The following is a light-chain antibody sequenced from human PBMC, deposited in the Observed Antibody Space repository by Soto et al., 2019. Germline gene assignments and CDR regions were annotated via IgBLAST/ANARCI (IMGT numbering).Light chain of an antibody. Sequence: EIVLTQSPGNMSLSPGERATLSCRASQSVGSAYLAWYQHKPGQAPRLLIYGASSRATGIPDRISGSGSGTDFTLTISRLEPEDFAVYYCQQYGSSRWTFGQGTKVEAK. V-gene: IGKV3-20*01. CDR3: QQYGSSRWT. CDR2: GAS. CDR1: QSVGSAY. J-gene: IGKJ1*01.